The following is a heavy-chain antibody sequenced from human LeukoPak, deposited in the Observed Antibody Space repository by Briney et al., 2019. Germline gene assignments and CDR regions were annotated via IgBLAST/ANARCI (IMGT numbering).Heavy chain of an antibody. D-gene: IGHD6-19*01. CDR2: MYYNGCT. Sequence: ETLSLTCSVSGGSINGNIHHSGSISQPPGKGLEWIGSMYYNGCTYSNPSLKNRDTMSVETPPNQFSLNRMSVTVAETPVYYCVRGGVAALYYFDDWGQGTLVTVSS. CDR3: VRGGVAALYYFDD. V-gene: IGHV4-39*01. J-gene: IGHJ4*02. CDR1: GGSINGNIHH.